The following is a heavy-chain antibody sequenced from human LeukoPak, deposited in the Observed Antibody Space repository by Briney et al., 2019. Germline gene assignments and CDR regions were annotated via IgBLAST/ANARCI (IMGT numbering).Heavy chain of an antibody. CDR3: ASGNWNYYYFDY. D-gene: IGHD1-7*01. CDR1: GGSISSYY. CDR2: IYYSGST. J-gene: IGHJ4*02. V-gene: IGHV4-59*01. Sequence: SETLSLTCTVSGGSISSYYWSWIRQPPGKGLEWIGYIYYSGSTNYNPSLKSRVTISLNTSKNQFSLKLSSVTAADTAVYYCASGNWNYYYFDYWGQGTLVTVSS.